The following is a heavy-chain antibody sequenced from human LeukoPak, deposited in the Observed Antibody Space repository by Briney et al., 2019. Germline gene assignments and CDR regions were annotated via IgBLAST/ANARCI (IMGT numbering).Heavy chain of an antibody. D-gene: IGHD2-15*01. V-gene: IGHV4-34*01. Sequence: SETLSLTCAVYGGSFSTYYWIWIRQRPGKGLEWIGEINHSGSTNYNPSLKSRVTISVDTSKNQFSLKLSSVTAAEPAVYYCARDRDIVVDRGWFDLWGQGTLVTVSS. CDR2: INHSGST. CDR1: GGSFSTYY. J-gene: IGHJ5*02. CDR3: ARDRDIVVDRGWFDL.